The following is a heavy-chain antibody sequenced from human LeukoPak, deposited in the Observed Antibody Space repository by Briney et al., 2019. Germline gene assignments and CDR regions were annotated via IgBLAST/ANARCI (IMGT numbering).Heavy chain of an antibody. D-gene: IGHD1-1*01. CDR3: AVTTRGY. CDR2: IDRGGNT. Sequence: GGSLRLSCVASGFTVSSNFMSWVRQAPGKGLEWVSLIDRGGNTYYADSVKGRFTISRDNSRNTLFLQMNRLTVEDTAIYYCAVTTRGYWGQGTLVTVSS. J-gene: IGHJ4*02. CDR1: GFTVSSNF. V-gene: IGHV3-66*02.